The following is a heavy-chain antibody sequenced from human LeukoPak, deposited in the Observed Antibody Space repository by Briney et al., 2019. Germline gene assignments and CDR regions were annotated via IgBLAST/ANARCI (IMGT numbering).Heavy chain of an antibody. CDR1: GFTFSSYW. CDR2: IKQDGSEK. J-gene: IGHJ5*02. Sequence: GGSLRLSCAASGFTFSSYWMSWVRQAPGKGPEWVANIKQDGSEKYYVDSVKGRFTISRDNAKNSLYLQMNSLRAEDTALYYCARPRGDYGINWFDPWGQGTLVTVSS. V-gene: IGHV3-7*01. CDR3: ARPRGDYGINWFDP. D-gene: IGHD4-17*01.